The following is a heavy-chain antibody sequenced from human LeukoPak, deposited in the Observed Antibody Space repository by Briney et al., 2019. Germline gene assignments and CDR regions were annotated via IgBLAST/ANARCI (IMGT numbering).Heavy chain of an antibody. J-gene: IGHJ4*02. V-gene: IGHV3-23*01. D-gene: IGHD2-15*01. CDR2: ISSSGDTT. Sequence: GGSLRLSCAASGFTFSSYDMNRVRQAPGQGLEWVSVISSSGDTTHYADSVKGRFTISRDNSKNTPYLQMNSLRAEDTAVYYCAKRGYSFGIFDYWGQGTLVSVSS. CDR3: AKRGYSFGIFDY. CDR1: GFTFSSYD.